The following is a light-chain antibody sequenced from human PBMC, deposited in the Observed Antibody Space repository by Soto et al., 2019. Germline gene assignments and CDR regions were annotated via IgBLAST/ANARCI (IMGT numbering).Light chain of an antibody. V-gene: IGKV3-15*01. CDR3: QQYNSWPRT. CDR1: ESVNRF. J-gene: IGKJ1*01. Sequence: EIVMTQSPGPLSVSPGDGATLSCRASESVNRFLAWYQHKPGQAPRLLIYGASTRAAGVPVRFSGSGSGTEFNLTISSLQSEDLAGYCCQQYNSWPRTFGQGTNVEIK. CDR2: GAS.